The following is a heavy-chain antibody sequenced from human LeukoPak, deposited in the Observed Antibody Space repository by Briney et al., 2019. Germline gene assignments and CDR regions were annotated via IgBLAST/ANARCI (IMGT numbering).Heavy chain of an antibody. CDR1: GFTFSSYN. CDR3: ARPITGYYYYYMDV. V-gene: IGHV3-21*01. Sequence: GGSLRLSCAASGFTFSSYNMNWVRQAPGKGLEWVSSISSSSSYIYYADSVKGRFTISRDNAKKSLYLQMNSLRDEDTAVYYCARPITGYYYYYMDVWGKGTTVTVSS. J-gene: IGHJ6*03. CDR2: ISSSSSYI.